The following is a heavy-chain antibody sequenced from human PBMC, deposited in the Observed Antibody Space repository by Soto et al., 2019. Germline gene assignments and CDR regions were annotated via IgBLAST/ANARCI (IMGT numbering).Heavy chain of an antibody. D-gene: IGHD5-12*01. CDR2: IKQDGSEK. V-gene: IGHV3-7*01. Sequence: EVQLVESGGGLVQPGGSLRLSCAASGFTFSSYWMSWVRQAPGKGLEWVANIKQDGSEKYYVDSVKGRFTISRDNAKNSLYLQMNRLRAEDTAVYYCARARVAWLQFDAFDIWGQGTMVTVSS. CDR3: ARARVAWLQFDAFDI. CDR1: GFTFSSYW. J-gene: IGHJ3*02.